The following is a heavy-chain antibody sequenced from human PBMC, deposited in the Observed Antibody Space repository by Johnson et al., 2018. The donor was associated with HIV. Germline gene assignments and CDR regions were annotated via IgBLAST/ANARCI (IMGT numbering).Heavy chain of an antibody. J-gene: IGHJ3*02. D-gene: IGHD5-24*01. Sequence: VQLLESGGGLIQPGGSLRLSCAASGFTVSSNYMSWVRQAPGKGLEWVSVIYSGGSTYYADSVKGRFTISRDNSKNTLYLQMNSLRAEDTAVYYCAKDEGDGYRHDAFDIWGQGTMVTVSS. V-gene: IGHV3-53*01. CDR2: IYSGGST. CDR1: GFTVSSNY. CDR3: AKDEGDGYRHDAFDI.